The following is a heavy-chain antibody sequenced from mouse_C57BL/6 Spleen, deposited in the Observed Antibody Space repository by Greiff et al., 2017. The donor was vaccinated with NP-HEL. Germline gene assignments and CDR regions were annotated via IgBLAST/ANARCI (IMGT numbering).Heavy chain of an antibody. D-gene: IGHD2-1*01. V-gene: IGHV1-81*01. CDR2: IYPRSGNT. J-gene: IGHJ4*01. CDR1: GYTFTSYG. CDR3: AREEYGTPAMDY. Sequence: QVHVKQSGAELARPGASVKLSCKASGYTFTSYGISWVKQRTGQGLEWIGEIYPRSGNTYYNEKFKGKATLTADKSSSTAYMELRSLTSEDSAVXFCAREEYGTPAMDYWCKRTSVPVSS.